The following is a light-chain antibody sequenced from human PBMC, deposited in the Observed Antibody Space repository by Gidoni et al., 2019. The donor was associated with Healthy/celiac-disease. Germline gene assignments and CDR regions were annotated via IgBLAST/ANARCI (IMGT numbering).Light chain of an antibody. Sequence: SVWGSPGQSLTISCTGTSSDVGGYNYVSWYQQHPGKAPKLMIYEVSNRPSGVSNRFSGSKSGNTASLTISGLQAEDEADYYCSSYTRSSIVVFGGGTKLTVL. CDR2: EVS. V-gene: IGLV2-14*01. J-gene: IGLJ2*01. CDR3: SSYTRSSIVV. CDR1: SSDVGGYNY.